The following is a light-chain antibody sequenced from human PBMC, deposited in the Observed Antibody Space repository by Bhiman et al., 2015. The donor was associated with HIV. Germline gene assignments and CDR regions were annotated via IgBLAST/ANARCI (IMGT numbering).Light chain of an antibody. V-gene: IGLV2-14*03. J-gene: IGLJ1*01. CDR3: SSYAGRYTTLYV. Sequence: QSALTQPASVSGSPGQSITISCTGTGSDVGGYNHVSWYQQHPGKAPKLMIYDVSNRPSGVSNRFSGSKSGNTASLTISGLQAEDEADYYCSSYAGRYTTLYVFGTGTKVTVL. CDR1: GSDVGGYNH. CDR2: DVS.